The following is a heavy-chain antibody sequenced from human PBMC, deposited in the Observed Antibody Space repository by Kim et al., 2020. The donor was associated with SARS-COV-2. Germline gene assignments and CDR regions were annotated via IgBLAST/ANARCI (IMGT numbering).Heavy chain of an antibody. Sequence: GGSLRLSCAASGFTFSSYEMNWVRQAPGKGLEWVSYISSSGSTIYYADSVKGRFTISRDNAKNSLYLQMNSLRAEDTAVYYCARDQWDARFLAFGSNIATDAFDIWGQGTMVTVSS. CDR1: GFTFSSYE. J-gene: IGHJ3*02. V-gene: IGHV3-48*03. CDR2: ISSSGSTI. CDR3: ARDQWDARFLAFGSNIATDAFDI. D-gene: IGHD3-3*01.